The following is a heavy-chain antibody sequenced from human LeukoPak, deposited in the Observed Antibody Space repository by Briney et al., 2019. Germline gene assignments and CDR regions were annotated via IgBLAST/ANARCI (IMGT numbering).Heavy chain of an antibody. CDR2: IYYSGST. D-gene: IGHD3-10*01. V-gene: IGHV4-59*01. CDR1: GGSISSYY. Sequence: PSETLSLTCTVSGGSISSYYWSWIRQPPGKGLEWIGYIYYSGSTNYNPSLKSRVTISVDTSKNQSSLKLSSVTAADTAVYYCARDRDYYGSGSYIYWGQGTLVTVSS. CDR3: ARDRDYYGSGSYIY. J-gene: IGHJ4*02.